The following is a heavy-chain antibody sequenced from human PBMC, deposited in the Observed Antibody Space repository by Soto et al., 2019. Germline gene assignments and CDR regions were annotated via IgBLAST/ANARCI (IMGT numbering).Heavy chain of an antibody. CDR1: GFTFSSYA. CDR2: ISGSGATT. Sequence: GGSLRLSCAASGFTFSSYAMTWVRQAPGKGLEYVSAISGSGATTFYADSVKGRFTISRDNSKNTLYLRMNSLRSDDTAVYYCVKEANPFINTLVVLIFDYWGQGTQVTVSS. V-gene: IGHV3-64D*08. CDR3: VKEANPFINTLVVLIFDY. J-gene: IGHJ4*02. D-gene: IGHD3-22*01.